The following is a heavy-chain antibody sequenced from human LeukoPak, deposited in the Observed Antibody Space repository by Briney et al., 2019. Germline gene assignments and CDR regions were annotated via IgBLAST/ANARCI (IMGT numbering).Heavy chain of an antibody. CDR3: AKANTAMAGWGAFDV. Sequence: GGSLRLSCAASGFTFDDYAMHWVRQAPGKGLEWVSGISWNSGSVAYADSVKGRFTVSRDNAKNSLFLQMNSLRAEDMALYYCAKANTAMAGWGAFDVWGQGTMVTVSS. J-gene: IGHJ3*01. CDR1: GFTFDDYA. D-gene: IGHD5-18*01. V-gene: IGHV3-9*03. CDR2: ISWNSGSV.